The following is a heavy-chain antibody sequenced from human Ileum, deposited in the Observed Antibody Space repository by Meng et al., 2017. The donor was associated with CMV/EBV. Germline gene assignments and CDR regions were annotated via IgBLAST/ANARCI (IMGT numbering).Heavy chain of an antibody. CDR2: INPSGGST. CDR1: GYTFNSHY. CDR3: AREVNLAPGGWFDP. D-gene: IGHD3-10*01. J-gene: IGHJ5*02. V-gene: IGHV1-46*02. Sequence: KACGYTFNSHYMHWVRQAPGQGLEWMGIINPSGGSTNYAQKFQGRVTMTRDTFTSTVYMEMSSLRSEDTAVYYCAREVNLAPGGWFDPWGQGTLVTVSS.